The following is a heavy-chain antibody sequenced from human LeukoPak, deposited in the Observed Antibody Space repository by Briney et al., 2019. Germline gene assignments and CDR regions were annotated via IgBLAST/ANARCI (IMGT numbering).Heavy chain of an antibody. D-gene: IGHD1-7*01. V-gene: IGHV4-31*03. CDR2: IYYSGST. J-gene: IGHJ4*03. Sequence: PSETLSLTCTVSGGSISSGGYSWSWIRQHPGKGLEWIGYIYYSGSTYYNPSLKSRVTISVDTSKNQFSLKLSSVTAADTAVYYCARDGAGHGHNWNSFDYWGRGTTVTVSS. CDR1: GGSISSGGYS. CDR3: ARDGAGHGHNWNSFDY.